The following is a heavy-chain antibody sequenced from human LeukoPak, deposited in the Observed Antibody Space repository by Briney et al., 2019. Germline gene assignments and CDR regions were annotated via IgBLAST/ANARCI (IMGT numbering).Heavy chain of an antibody. CDR3: AREKDCSSTSCYSAYYYMDV. CDR1: GGSLSIGRYF. Sequence: SETLPLTCTVSGGSLSIGRYFWSWVRQPAGKGLEWILRIYTRGSTNYNPSLKSRVTISVDTSKNQFSLKLCSVTAADTAVYYCAREKDCSSTSCYSAYYYMDVWGKGTTVTVSS. J-gene: IGHJ6*03. D-gene: IGHD2-2*02. CDR2: IYTRGST. V-gene: IGHV4-61*02.